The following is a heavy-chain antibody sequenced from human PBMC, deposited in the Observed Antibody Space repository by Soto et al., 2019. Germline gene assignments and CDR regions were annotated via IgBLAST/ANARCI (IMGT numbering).Heavy chain of an antibody. J-gene: IGHJ4*02. CDR1: GGSISNSNW. CDR2: IFHSGST. CDR3: AHRPIVGAAI. D-gene: IGHD1-26*01. Sequence: QVQLQESGPGLVKPSGTLSLTCAVFGGSISNSNWWTWVRQPPGKGLDWIGEIFHSGSTNYNSSLMGRATISVDKANTQFSLKLSSVTAADTAVYYCAHRPIVGAAIWGQGTLVTVSS. V-gene: IGHV4-4*02.